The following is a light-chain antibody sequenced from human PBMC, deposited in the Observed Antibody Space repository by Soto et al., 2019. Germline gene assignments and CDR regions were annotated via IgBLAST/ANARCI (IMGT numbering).Light chain of an antibody. V-gene: IGKV3-11*01. J-gene: IGKJ4*01. CDR1: QSVGSS. CDR2: DAS. Sequence: EIVLTQSPDTLSLSPGGRATLSCRASQSVGSSLAWYQQKPGQAPRLLIYDASNRPTGIPARFSGSGSGTDFTLTISSLEPEDFVVYFCQQRSRSLTFGGGTRVEIK. CDR3: QQRSRSLT.